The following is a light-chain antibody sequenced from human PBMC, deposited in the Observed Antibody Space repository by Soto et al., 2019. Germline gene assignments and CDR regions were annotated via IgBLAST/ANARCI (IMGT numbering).Light chain of an antibody. CDR1: SSNIGNNV. V-gene: IGLV1-36*01. J-gene: IGLJ3*02. CDR3: STWDDSLNVWV. Sequence: QSVLTQPPSVSEAPRQRVTISCSGSSSNIGNNVVNWYQQLPGKAPKLLVYYDDLLPSGVSDRSSGSKSGTSASLAISGLQSEDEADYYCSTWDDSLNVWVFGGGTKLTVL. CDR2: YDD.